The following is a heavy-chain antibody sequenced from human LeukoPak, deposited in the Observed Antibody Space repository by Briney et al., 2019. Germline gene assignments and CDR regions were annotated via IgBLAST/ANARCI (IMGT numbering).Heavy chain of an antibody. Sequence: PSETLSLTCTVSGGSISSGDYYWSWIRQPPGKGLEWIGYIYYSGSTYYNPSLKSRVTISVDTSKNQFSLKLSSVTAADTAVYYCASAKRADYFDSSAFDYWGQGTLVTVSS. CDR1: GGSISSGDYY. J-gene: IGHJ4*02. V-gene: IGHV4-30-4*01. CDR3: ASAKRADYFDSSAFDY. D-gene: IGHD3-22*01. CDR2: IYYSGST.